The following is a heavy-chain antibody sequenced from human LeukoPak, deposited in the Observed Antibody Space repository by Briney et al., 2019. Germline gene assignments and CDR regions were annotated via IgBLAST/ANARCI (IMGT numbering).Heavy chain of an antibody. D-gene: IGHD1-20*01. Sequence: PGGSLRLSCAVSGFTFSTYSINWGREAPGKGREWVSYISSSSSIISYADSVKGRFTISTDNAKNSLSLQMNSLRDEDTAVYYCARDRNWAFDIWGQGTMVTVSS. CDR2: ISSSSSII. CDR1: GFTFSTYS. J-gene: IGHJ3*02. V-gene: IGHV3-48*02. CDR3: ARDRNWAFDI.